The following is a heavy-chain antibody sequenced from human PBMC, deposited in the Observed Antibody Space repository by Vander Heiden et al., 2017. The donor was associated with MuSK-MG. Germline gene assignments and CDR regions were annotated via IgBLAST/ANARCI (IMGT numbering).Heavy chain of an antibody. V-gene: IGHV3-30*04. CDR1: GFPFHHYA. D-gene: IGHD4-17*01. Sequence: QVHLVESGGGVVQPGRPLRLSCAASGFPFHHYALPWVRQCPGKGLEWVAVTSNDGSKKYYADSVKGRFTISRDNSKNTVYLQMNYLKTEDTSMYYCARAPDGDYDPYYMDVWGKGTTVSVSS. CDR3: ARAPDGDYDPYYMDV. CDR2: TSNDGSKK. J-gene: IGHJ6*03.